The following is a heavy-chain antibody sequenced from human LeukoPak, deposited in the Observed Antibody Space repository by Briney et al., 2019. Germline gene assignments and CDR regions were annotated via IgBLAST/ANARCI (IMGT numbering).Heavy chain of an antibody. D-gene: IGHD4-11*01. CDR3: AREYSNLYYYYYYMDV. Sequence: GGSLRLSCAASGFTFITYAMSWVRQAPGKGLEWVSAISNSGGSTYYADSVKGRFTISRDNAKNTLYLQMNSLRAEDTAVYYCAREYSNLYYYYYYMDVWGKGTTVTVSS. V-gene: IGHV3-23*01. CDR2: ISNSGGST. CDR1: GFTFITYA. J-gene: IGHJ6*03.